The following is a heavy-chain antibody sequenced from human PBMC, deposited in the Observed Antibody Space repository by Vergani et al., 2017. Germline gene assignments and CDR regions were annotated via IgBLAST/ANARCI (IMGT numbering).Heavy chain of an antibody. Sequence: QVTLKESGPVLVTPTETLTLICTVSGFQLSNARMGVSWIRQPPGKALEWLAHIFSNDEKSYSRSLTSRLTISKDTSKSQVVLSMTNMVPVDTATYYCAWMGRWEYGMDVWGQGTTVTVSS. J-gene: IGHJ6*02. CDR2: IFSNDEK. CDR3: AWMGRWEYGMDV. CDR1: GFQLSNARMG. V-gene: IGHV2-26*04. D-gene: IGHD1-26*01.